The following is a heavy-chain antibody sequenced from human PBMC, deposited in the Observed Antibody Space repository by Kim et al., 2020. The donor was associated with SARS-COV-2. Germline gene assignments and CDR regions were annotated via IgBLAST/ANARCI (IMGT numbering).Heavy chain of an antibody. CDR2: INHSGST. V-gene: IGHV4-34*01. CDR3: ARGCGRRSIFGVVIIPVCGGVYGMDV. J-gene: IGHJ6*02. Sequence: SETLSLTCAVYGGSFSGYYWSWIRQPPGKGLEWIGEINHSGSTNYNPSLKSRVTISVDTSKNQFSLKLSSVTAADTAVYYCARGCGRRSIFGVVIIPVCGGVYGMDVWGQGTTVTVSS. D-gene: IGHD3-3*01. CDR1: GGSFSGYY.